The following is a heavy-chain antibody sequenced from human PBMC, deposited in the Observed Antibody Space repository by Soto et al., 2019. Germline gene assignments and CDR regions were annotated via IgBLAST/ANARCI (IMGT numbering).Heavy chain of an antibody. J-gene: IGHJ4*02. CDR3: VTVNLVGAAYYFDY. CDR2: VYYSGTT. D-gene: IGHD1-26*01. V-gene: IGHV4-30-4*01. CDR1: GGSIRNGDYY. Sequence: TSETLSLTCTVSGGSIRNGDYYWGWIRQPPGKGLEWIGYVYYSGTTYSHPSLNSRVSISVDTSENQFSLRLTSVTAADTALYYCVTVNLVGAAYYFDYWGPGTLVTVSS.